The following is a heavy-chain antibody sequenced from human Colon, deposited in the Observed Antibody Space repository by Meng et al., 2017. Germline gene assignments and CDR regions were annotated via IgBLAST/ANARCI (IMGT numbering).Heavy chain of an antibody. Sequence: ASVKVSCKASGYTFSNYDINWVRQATGQGLEWVGWMNPNSGNTGYSQKFQGRVTMTRNLSINTAYMELSRLSSEDTAVYYCARTSYHDYWGQGTLVTVYS. J-gene: IGHJ4*02. CDR2: MNPNSGNT. CDR1: GYTFSNYD. CDR3: ARTSYHDY. D-gene: IGHD3-16*02. V-gene: IGHV1-8*01.